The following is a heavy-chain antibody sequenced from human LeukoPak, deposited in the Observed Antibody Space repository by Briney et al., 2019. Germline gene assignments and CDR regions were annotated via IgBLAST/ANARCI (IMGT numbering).Heavy chain of an antibody. CDR3: ARVYDFDYYLDV. CDR2: INWNGGDT. CDR1: GFTFDDYG. J-gene: IGHJ6*03. Sequence: GGSLRPSCAASGFTFDDYGMSWVRQAPGKGLEWVSGINWNGGDTDYADSVKGRFTISRDNAKNSLYLQMNSLRAEDTALYYCARVYDFDYYLDVWGKGTTVTVSS. V-gene: IGHV3-20*04.